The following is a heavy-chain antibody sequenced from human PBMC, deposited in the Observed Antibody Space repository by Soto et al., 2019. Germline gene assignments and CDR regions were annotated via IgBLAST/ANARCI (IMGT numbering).Heavy chain of an antibody. CDR2: INGDGSTT. J-gene: IGHJ4*02. Sequence: GGSLRLSCAASGFTFSNWWMHWVRQTPGRGLVWVSHINGDGSTTNYADSVKGRFSISRDNAKNTLYLQMNSLRAEDTGVYYCARDYISGSPNYWGQGTLVTVSS. CDR3: ARDYISGSPNY. CDR1: GFTFSNWW. V-gene: IGHV3-74*01. D-gene: IGHD5-12*01.